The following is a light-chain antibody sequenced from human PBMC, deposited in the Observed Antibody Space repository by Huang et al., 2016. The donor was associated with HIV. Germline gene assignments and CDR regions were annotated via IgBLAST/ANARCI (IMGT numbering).Light chain of an antibody. V-gene: IGKV3-15*01. J-gene: IGKJ3*01. CDR2: SAS. CDR1: QSVSNN. Sequence: EIVMTQSPATLSVSPGERVTLSCRTSQSVSNNLAWYQQKPDQAPRLLVYSASPSATGIPGRFSGSGSGTDFTLTISSLQSEHFAVYCCQQYDTWPITFGPGTRVDSK. CDR3: QQYDTWPIT.